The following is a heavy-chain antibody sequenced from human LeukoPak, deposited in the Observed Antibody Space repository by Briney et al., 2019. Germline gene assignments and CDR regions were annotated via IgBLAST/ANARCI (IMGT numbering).Heavy chain of an antibody. V-gene: IGHV3-66*01. J-gene: IGHJ3*02. CDR3: ARDVGFIVGATPGAFDI. CDR1: GFTGSYTY. CDR2: IYSSGST. Sequence: GGSLRLSCAASGFTGSYTYMSWVRQAPGKGLEWVSIIYSSGSTYYADSVKGRFTISRDNTKNTLYLQMNSLRADDTAVYYCARDVGFIVGATPGAFDIWGQGTMVTVSS. D-gene: IGHD1-26*01.